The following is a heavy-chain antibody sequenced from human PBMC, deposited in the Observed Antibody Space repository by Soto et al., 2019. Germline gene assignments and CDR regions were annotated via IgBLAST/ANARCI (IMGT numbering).Heavy chain of an antibody. D-gene: IGHD3-10*01. CDR3: ARSGYGSRDAFDI. J-gene: IGHJ3*02. CDR1: GGSISSGGYY. Sequence: QVQLQESGPGLVKPSQTLSLTCTVSGGSISSGGYYWSWIRQHPGKGLEWIGYIYYSGSTYYNPSLKSRVTISVDTSKNQFSLKLSSVTAAATAVYYCARSGYGSRDAFDIWGQGTMVTVSS. V-gene: IGHV4-31*03. CDR2: IYYSGST.